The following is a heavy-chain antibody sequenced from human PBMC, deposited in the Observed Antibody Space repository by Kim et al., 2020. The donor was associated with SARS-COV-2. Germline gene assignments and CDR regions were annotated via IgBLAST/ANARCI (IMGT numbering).Heavy chain of an antibody. V-gene: IGHV3-30*09. Sequence: GGSLRLSCVASGFRFSNYAMHWVRQAPGKGLEWVAAISPGGEVKIYTDSVKGRFATSRDNPRNTLSLEMNSLRPDDTAVYYCARDPIPSSPDYLDYWGQGTLVAVSS. J-gene: IGHJ4*02. CDR2: ISPGGEVK. CDR1: GFRFSNYA. CDR3: ARDPIPSSPDYLDY.